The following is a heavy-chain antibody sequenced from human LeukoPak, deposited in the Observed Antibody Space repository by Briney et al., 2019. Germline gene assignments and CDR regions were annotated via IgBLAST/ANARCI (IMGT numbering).Heavy chain of an antibody. CDR2: IYHSGST. CDR1: GYSISSGYY. D-gene: IGHD2-15*01. J-gene: IGHJ1*01. V-gene: IGHV4-38-2*01. CDR3: ARVGDCSGGSCYLEYFQH. Sequence: SETLSLTCAVSGYSISSGYYWGWIRQPPGKGLEWIGSIYHSGSTYYNPSLKSRVTISVDTSKNHFSLKLSSVTAADTAVYYCARVGDCSGGSCYLEYFQHWGQGTLDTVSS.